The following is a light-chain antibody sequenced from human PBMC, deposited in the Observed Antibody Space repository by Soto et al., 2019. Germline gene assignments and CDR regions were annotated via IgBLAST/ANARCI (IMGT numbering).Light chain of an antibody. CDR1: SSNIGRYT. CDR3: ASWDAGLNGVI. J-gene: IGLJ2*01. CDR2: NRG. V-gene: IGLV1-44*01. Sequence: QAVVAQPPSTSGTPGQRVTISCSGSSSNIGRYTLNWYQHLPGAAPKLLIYNRGQRPSGVPDRFSGSQSGTSASLDISGLQAEDEALYFCASWDAGLNGVIFGGGTKVTVL.